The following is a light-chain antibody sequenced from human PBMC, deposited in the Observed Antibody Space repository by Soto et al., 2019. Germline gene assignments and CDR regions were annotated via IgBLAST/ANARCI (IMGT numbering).Light chain of an antibody. V-gene: IGKV3-11*01. CDR1: QSVSSQ. Sequence: EIVLTQSPATLSLSPGERATLSCRASQSVSSQLAWYQQKPGQAPRLLIYDASNRATGIPARFSGSGSATDFTLTISSLEPEDFAVYYCQQSHNWPRTFGQGTKVDIK. CDR2: DAS. J-gene: IGKJ1*01. CDR3: QQSHNWPRT.